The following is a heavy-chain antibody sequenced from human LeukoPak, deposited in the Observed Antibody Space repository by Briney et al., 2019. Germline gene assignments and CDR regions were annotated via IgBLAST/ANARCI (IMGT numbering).Heavy chain of an antibody. Sequence: SETLSLTCTVSGGSISSYYWSWIRQPPGKGLESIGYIYYSGSTNYNPSLKSRVTISVDTSKNQFSLKLSSVTAADTAVYYCASYCSSTSCPSTGFDYWGQGTLVTVPS. V-gene: IGHV4-59*01. CDR1: GGSISSYY. CDR3: ASYCSSTSCPSTGFDY. D-gene: IGHD2-2*01. CDR2: IYYSGST. J-gene: IGHJ4*02.